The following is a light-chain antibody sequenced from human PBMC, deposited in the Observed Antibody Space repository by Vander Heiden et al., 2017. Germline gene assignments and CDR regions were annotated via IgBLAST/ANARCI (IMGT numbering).Light chain of an antibody. V-gene: IGKV3D-15*01. CDR2: RAS. J-gene: IGKJ5*01. CDR1: EGVGSL. Sequence: EIVMTQSPATLAVSPGERATLSCRASEGVGSLLAWYRQKPGQAPRLLIYRASTRATGSPARFSGSGSGTEFTLTISSLESEDFAVYYCQQYNKWPITFGQGTRLEIE. CDR3: QQYNKWPIT.